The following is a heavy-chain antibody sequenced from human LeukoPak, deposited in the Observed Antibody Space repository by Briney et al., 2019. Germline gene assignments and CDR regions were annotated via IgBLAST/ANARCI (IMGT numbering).Heavy chain of an antibody. Sequence: PSETLSLTCTVSGGSISSGGYYWSWIRQHPGKGLEWIGYIYYSGSTYYNPSLKSRVTISVDTSKNQFSLKLSSVTAADTAVYHCARDTTDYYDSSGYFSWFDPWGQGTLVTVSS. D-gene: IGHD3-22*01. CDR1: GGSISSGGYY. CDR3: ARDTTDYYDSSGYFSWFDP. CDR2: IYYSGST. J-gene: IGHJ5*02. V-gene: IGHV4-31*03.